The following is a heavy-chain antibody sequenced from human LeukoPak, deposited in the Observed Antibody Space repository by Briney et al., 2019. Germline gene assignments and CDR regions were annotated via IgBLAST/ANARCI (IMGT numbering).Heavy chain of an antibody. CDR1: GGSVSSGSYY. J-gene: IGHJ6*02. V-gene: IGHV4-30-4*01. Sequence: PSETLSLICTVSGGSVSSGSYYWSWIRQPPGKGLEWIGYIYYSGSTYYNPSLKSRVTISVDTSKNQFSLKLSSVTAADTAVYYCARDTSVLLWFGELLYPSAYGMDVWGQGTTVTVSS. CDR2: IYYSGST. CDR3: ARDTSVLLWFGELLYPSAYGMDV. D-gene: IGHD3-10*01.